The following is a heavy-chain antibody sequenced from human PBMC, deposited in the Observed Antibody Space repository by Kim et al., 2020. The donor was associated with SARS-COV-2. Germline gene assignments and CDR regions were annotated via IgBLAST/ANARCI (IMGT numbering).Heavy chain of an antibody. CDR1: GFTFSSYW. CDR3: VRDSFANYYYGMDV. Sequence: GGSLRLSCAASGFTFSSYWMHWVRQAPGKGLMWVSRINIDGSNTRYADSVKGRFTISRDNAKNTLNLQMNSLRAEDTAVYYCVRDSFANYYYGMDVWGQGTTVTVSS. J-gene: IGHJ6*02. CDR2: INIDGSNT. V-gene: IGHV3-74*01.